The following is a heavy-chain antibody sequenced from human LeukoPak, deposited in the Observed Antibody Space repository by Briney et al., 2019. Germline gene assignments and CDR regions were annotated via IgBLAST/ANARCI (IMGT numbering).Heavy chain of an antibody. CDR1: GFTFSNYW. V-gene: IGHV3-23*01. Sequence: PGGSLRLSCAASGFTFSNYWMHWVRQAPREGLEWVSVISGSVGRTYYADSVKGRFTISRDNSENTLYLQMNSLSAEDTAVYYCAKAPGATHFDYWGQGTLVTVSS. CDR2: ISGSVGRT. J-gene: IGHJ4*02. CDR3: AKAPGATHFDY. D-gene: IGHD1-26*01.